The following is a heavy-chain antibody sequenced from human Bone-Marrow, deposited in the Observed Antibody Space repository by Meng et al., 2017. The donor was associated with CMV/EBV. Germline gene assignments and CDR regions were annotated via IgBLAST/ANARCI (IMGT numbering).Heavy chain of an antibody. CDR1: GYTFTGYY. V-gene: IGHV1-2*02. J-gene: IGHJ6*02. D-gene: IGHD3-3*01. CDR3: ARVRVVIIKTYGMDV. Sequence: ASVKVSCKASGYTFTGYYMHWVRQAPGQGLEWMGWINPNSGGTNYAQKFQGRVTMTRDTSISTAYMELSRLRSDDTAVYYCARVRVVIIKTYGMDVWGQGTTVTVSS. CDR2: INPNSGGT.